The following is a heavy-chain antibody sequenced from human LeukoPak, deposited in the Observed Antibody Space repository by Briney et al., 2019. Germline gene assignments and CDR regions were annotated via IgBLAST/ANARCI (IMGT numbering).Heavy chain of an antibody. D-gene: IGHD3-22*01. CDR3: ARAREYHYGSSGYYPSHWFDP. V-gene: IGHV4-31*03. CDR2: IYYSGST. CDR1: GGSISSGGYY. Sequence: SQTLSLTCTVSGGSISSGGYYWSWIRQHPGKGLEWIGYIYYSGSTYYNPSLKSRVTISVDTSKNQFSLKLSSVTAADTAVYYCARAREYHYGSSGYYPSHWFDPWGQGTLVTVSS. J-gene: IGHJ5*02.